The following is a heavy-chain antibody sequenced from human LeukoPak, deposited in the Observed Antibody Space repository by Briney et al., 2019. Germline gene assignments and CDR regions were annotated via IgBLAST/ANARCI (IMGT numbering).Heavy chain of an antibody. CDR1: GFTFSNAW. Sequence: GGSLRLSCAASGFTFSNAWMSWVRQAPGKGLEWVAGISISGLKTYYGDSVKGRFTISRDNSKNTLYLQMNSLRAEDTAVYYCARGLITMVRGVILDFDYWGQGTLVTVSS. V-gene: IGHV3-NL1*01. CDR3: ARGLITMVRGVILDFDY. J-gene: IGHJ4*02. D-gene: IGHD3-10*01. CDR2: ISISGLKT.